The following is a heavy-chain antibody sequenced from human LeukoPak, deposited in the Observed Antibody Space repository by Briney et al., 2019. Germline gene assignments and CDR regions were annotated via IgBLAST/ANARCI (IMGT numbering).Heavy chain of an antibody. V-gene: IGHV3-21*01. CDR3: ARVYYYDSSGYYHTLDY. D-gene: IGHD3-22*01. Sequence: GGSLRLSCAASGFTFSSYSMNWVRQAPGKGLEWVSSISSSSSYIYYADSVKGRFTISRDNAKNSLYLQMNSLRAEDTAVYYCARVYYYDSSGYYHTLDYWGQGTLVTVSS. CDR1: GFTFSSYS. J-gene: IGHJ4*02. CDR2: ISSSSSYI.